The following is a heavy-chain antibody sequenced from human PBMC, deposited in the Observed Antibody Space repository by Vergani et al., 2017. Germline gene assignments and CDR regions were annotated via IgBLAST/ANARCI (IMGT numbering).Heavy chain of an antibody. CDR2: ISAYNGNT. CDR1: GYTFTSYG. J-gene: IGHJ6*03. D-gene: IGHD2-21*01. Sequence: QVQLVQSGAEVKKPGASVKVSCKASGYTFTSYGISWVRQAPGQGLEWMGWISAYNGNTNYAQKLQGRVTMTTDTSTSTAYRELRSLRSDDTAVYYCARGNPPLAXCGGDCYSHYYYYYMDVWGKGTTVTVSS. CDR3: ARGNPPLAXCGGDCYSHYYYYYMDV. V-gene: IGHV1-18*01.